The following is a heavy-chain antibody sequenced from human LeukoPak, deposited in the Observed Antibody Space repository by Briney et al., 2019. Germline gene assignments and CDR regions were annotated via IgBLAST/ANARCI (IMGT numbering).Heavy chain of an antibody. V-gene: IGHV3-15*01. J-gene: IGHJ4*02. CDR3: TTVEIGKGGDQYYFDY. CDR1: GFTFSNAW. D-gene: IGHD2-21*02. CDR2: IKSKTDGGTT. Sequence: GGSLRLFCAASGFTFSNAWMSWVRQAPGKGLEWVGRIKSKTDGGTTDYAAPVKGRFTISRDDSKNTLYLQMNSLKTEDTAVYYCTTVEIGKGGDQYYFDYWGQRTLVTLSS.